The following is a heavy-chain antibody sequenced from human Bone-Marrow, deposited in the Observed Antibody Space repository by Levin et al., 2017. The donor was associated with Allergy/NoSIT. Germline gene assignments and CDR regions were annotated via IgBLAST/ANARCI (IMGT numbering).Heavy chain of an antibody. Sequence: GGSLRLSCAASGFSFSSYSMNWVRQAPGKGLEWVSYISNTGNTIDYADSVEGRFTISRDNAKNSLYLQMNSLRAEDTAVYYCARLRGYSYGYADYWGQGTLVTVSS. CDR2: ISNTGNTI. J-gene: IGHJ4*02. CDR3: ARLRGYSYGYADY. D-gene: IGHD5-18*01. V-gene: IGHV3-48*04. CDR1: GFSFSSYS.